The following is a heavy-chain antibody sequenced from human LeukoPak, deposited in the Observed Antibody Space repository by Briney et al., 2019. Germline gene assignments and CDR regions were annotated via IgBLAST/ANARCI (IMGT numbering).Heavy chain of an antibody. CDR3: ARDGGYDFWSGYYHWYFDL. V-gene: IGHV4-59*01. Sequence: SETLSLTCTVSGGSISSYYWSCIRQPPGKGLEWIGYIYYSGSTNYNPSLKSRVTISVDTSKNQFSLKLSSVTAADTAVYYCARDGGYDFWSGYYHWYFDLWGRGTLDTVSS. CDR2: IYYSGST. J-gene: IGHJ2*01. D-gene: IGHD3-3*01. CDR1: GGSISSYY.